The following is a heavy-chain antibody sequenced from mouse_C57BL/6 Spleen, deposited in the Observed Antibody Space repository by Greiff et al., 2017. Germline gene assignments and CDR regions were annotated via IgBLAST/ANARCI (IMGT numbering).Heavy chain of an antibody. Sequence: DVMLVESGGGLVQPKGSLKLSCAASGFTFNTYAMHWVRQAPGKGLEWVARIRSKSSNHATYYADSVKDRFTISRDNSQSMLYMQMNNLKTEDTALYYCVRDYYGSSWFAYWGQGTLVTVSA. J-gene: IGHJ3*01. V-gene: IGHV10-3*01. D-gene: IGHD1-1*01. CDR3: VRDYYGSSWFAY. CDR2: IRSKSSNHAT. CDR1: GFTFNTYA.